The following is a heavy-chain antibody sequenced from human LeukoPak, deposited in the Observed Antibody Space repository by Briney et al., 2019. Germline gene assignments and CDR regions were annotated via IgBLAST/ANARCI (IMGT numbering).Heavy chain of an antibody. CDR1: GDSISSYY. CDR2: IYYSGST. V-gene: IGHV4-59*08. Sequence: PSETLPLTCTVSGDSISSYYWSWIRQPPGKGLEWIGYIYYSGSTNYNPSLKSRVTISVDTSKNQFSLKLSSVTAADTAVYYCARPGVGSGRYGAFDIWGQGTMVTVSS. J-gene: IGHJ3*02. D-gene: IGHD5-18*01. CDR3: ARPGVGSGRYGAFDI.